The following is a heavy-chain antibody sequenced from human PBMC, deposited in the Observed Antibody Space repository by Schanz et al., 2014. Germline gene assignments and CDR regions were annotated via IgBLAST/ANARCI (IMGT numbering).Heavy chain of an antibody. D-gene: IGHD4-17*01. CDR3: ARGYGDSPTDF. V-gene: IGHV1-46*01. CDR1: GYTLSAYS. Sequence: QVQLVQSGTQVKKPGASVKVSCKASGYTLSAYSLHWVRQAPGQGLEWMGIVNPSVRGTHFAREFQGRVTVTSDTSTSTAYMDLRSLRSDDTAVYYCARGYGDSPTDFWGQGTLXTVSS. CDR2: VNPSVRGT. J-gene: IGHJ4*02.